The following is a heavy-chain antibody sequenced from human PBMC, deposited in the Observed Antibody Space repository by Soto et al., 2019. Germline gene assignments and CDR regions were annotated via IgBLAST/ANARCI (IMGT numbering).Heavy chain of an antibody. J-gene: IGHJ1*01. Sequence: RGSLRLSCAASGFTFSSYGMHWVRQAPGKGLEWVAVISGSGDSTYYADSVKGRFTISRDNSKNTLYLQMNSLRAEDTAVYYCAKGVPGIAVAGTGYFQHWGQGTLVTVSS. CDR2: ISGSGDST. D-gene: IGHD6-19*01. V-gene: IGHV3-23*01. CDR1: GFTFSSYG. CDR3: AKGVPGIAVAGTGYFQH.